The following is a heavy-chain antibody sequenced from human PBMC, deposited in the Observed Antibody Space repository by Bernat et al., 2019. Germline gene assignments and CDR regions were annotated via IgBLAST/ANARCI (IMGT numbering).Heavy chain of an antibody. CDR1: GFTFSSYG. V-gene: IGHV3-30*18. CDR2: ISYDGSNK. J-gene: IGHJ4*02. CDR3: AKPITMVRGLFDC. D-gene: IGHD3-10*01. Sequence: QVQLVESGGGVVQPGRSLRLSCAASGFTFSSYGMHWVRQAPGKGLEWVAVISYDGSNKYYADSVKGRFTISRDNSKNTLYLQMNSLRAEDTAVYYCAKPITMVRGLFDCWGRGTLVTVSS.